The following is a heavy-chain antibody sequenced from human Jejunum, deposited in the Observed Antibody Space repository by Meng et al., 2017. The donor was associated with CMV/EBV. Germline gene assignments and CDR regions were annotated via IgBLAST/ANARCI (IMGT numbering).Heavy chain of an antibody. J-gene: IGHJ4*02. Sequence: QLVQSGAEVKKPGASVRVSCKASGYTFTHHGISWIRQAPGQGLEWMGWISCYNGDTNYAQKLQGRVTMTTDTSTNTAYMDLRGLRSDDTAEYYCARDPSNTSGRYAYFDYWGQGTLVTVSS. V-gene: IGHV1-18*01. D-gene: IGHD6-19*01. CDR1: GYTFTHHG. CDR2: ISCYNGDT. CDR3: ARDPSNTSGRYAYFDY.